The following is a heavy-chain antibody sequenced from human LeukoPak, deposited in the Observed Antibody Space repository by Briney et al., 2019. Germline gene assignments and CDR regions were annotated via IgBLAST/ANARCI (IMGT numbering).Heavy chain of an antibody. D-gene: IGHD2-2*01. CDR1: GYTFTDYY. V-gene: IGHV1-2*02. Sequence: ASVKVSCKASGYTFTDYYIHWVRQAPGHGLEWMGWINPNSGGTNYAQKFRGRVTMTRDTSISTAYMELSRLRSDDTAVYYCARARGDIVVVPAAIWFDPWGQGTLVTVSS. CDR3: ARARGDIVVVPAAIWFDP. CDR2: INPNSGGT. J-gene: IGHJ5*02.